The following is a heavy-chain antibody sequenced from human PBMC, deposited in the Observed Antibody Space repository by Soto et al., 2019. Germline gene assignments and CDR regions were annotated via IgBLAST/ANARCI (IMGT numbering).Heavy chain of an antibody. CDR3: ARGSYDILTGYPGNGLDY. D-gene: IGHD3-9*01. Sequence: HPGGSLRLSCAASVFTVSSNYMIWVRQAPGKGLEWVSVIYSGGSTYYADSVKGRFTISRDNSKNTLYLQMNSLRAEDTAVYYCARGSYDILTGYPGNGLDYWGQGTLVTVSS. J-gene: IGHJ4*02. CDR2: IYSGGST. CDR1: VFTVSSNY. V-gene: IGHV3-53*01.